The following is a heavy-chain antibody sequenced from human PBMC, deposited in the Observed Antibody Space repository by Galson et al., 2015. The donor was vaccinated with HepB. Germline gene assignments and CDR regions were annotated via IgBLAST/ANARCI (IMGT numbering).Heavy chain of an antibody. CDR1: GYTFTGSY. D-gene: IGHD1-1*01. V-gene: IGHV1-2*02. CDR2: INPNSGGT. Sequence: SVKVSCKASGYTFTGSYMHWVRQAPGQGPEWMGWINPNSGGTNYAQKFQGRVTMTRDTSISTAYMELSRLRSEDTAVYYCASIGKLERPESQSYYYGMDVWGQGTTVTVSS. J-gene: IGHJ6*02. CDR3: ASIGKLERPESQSYYYGMDV.